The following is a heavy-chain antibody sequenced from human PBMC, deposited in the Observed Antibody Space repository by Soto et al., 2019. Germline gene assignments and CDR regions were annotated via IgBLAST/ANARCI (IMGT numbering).Heavy chain of an antibody. J-gene: IGHJ6*03. CDR2: IYYSGST. D-gene: IGHD3-10*01. Sequence: SETLSLTCTVSGGPISSSSYYWGWIRQPPGKGLEWIGSIYYSGSTYYNPSLKSRVTISVDTSKNQFSLKLSSVTAADTAVYYCAGMVRGVALYYYYYYYMDVWGKGTTVTVSS. CDR3: AGMVRGVALYYYYYYYMDV. CDR1: GGPISSSSYY. V-gene: IGHV4-39*01.